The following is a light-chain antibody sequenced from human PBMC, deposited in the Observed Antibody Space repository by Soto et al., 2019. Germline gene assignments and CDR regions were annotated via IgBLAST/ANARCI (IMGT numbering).Light chain of an antibody. Sequence: DIQMTQSPSSLSASVGDGVTITCRTSQTISSYLNWYQQKPGKAPQLLIYGASSLQSGVPSRFSGSGSGTDFTLAINNLQPEDSATYFCQQTYSTPRTFGQGTKVEIK. J-gene: IGKJ1*01. V-gene: IGKV1-39*01. CDR1: QTISSY. CDR3: QQTYSTPRT. CDR2: GAS.